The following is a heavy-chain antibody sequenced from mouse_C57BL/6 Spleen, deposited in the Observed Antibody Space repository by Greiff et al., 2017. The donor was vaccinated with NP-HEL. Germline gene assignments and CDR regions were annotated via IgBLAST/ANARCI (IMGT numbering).Heavy chain of an antibody. D-gene: IGHD4-1*01. CDR2: ISSGGDYI. CDR1: GFTFSSYA. Sequence: EVKVVESGEGLVKPGGSLKLSCAASGFTFSSYAMSWVRQTPEKRLEWVAYISSGGDYIYYADTVKGRFTISRDNARNTLYLQMSSLKSEDTAMYYCTRARGTSAWFAYWGQGTLVTVSA. J-gene: IGHJ3*01. V-gene: IGHV5-9-1*02. CDR3: TRARGTSAWFAY.